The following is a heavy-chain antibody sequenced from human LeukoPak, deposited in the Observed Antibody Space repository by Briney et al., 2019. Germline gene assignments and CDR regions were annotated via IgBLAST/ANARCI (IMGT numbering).Heavy chain of an antibody. CDR2: ISAYNGNT. CDR3: ARDTDDYGDLGGFDP. V-gene: IGHV1-18*01. CDR1: GYTFTSYG. D-gene: IGHD4-17*01. J-gene: IGHJ5*02. Sequence: ASVKVSCKASGYTFTSYGISWVRQAPGQGLEWMGWISAYNGNTNYAQKLQGRVTMTTDTSTSTAYMELRSLRSDDTAVYYCARDTDDYGDLGGFDPWGQGTLVTVSS.